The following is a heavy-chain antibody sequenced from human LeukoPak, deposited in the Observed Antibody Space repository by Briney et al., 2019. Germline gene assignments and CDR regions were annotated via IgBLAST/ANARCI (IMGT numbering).Heavy chain of an antibody. CDR1: GYTFTGYY. CDR2: INPNSGGT. Sequence: ASVKVSCKASGYTFTGYYMHWVRQAPGQGLEWMGWINPNSGGTNYAQKFQGRVTMTRDTAISTAYMELSRLRSDDTAVYYCARPFMTTVTTVDYWGQGTLVTVSS. V-gene: IGHV1-2*02. D-gene: IGHD4-17*01. J-gene: IGHJ4*02. CDR3: ARPFMTTVTTVDY.